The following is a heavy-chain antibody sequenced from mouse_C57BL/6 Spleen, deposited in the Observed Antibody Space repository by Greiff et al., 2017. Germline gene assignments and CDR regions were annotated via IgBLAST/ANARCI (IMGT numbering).Heavy chain of an antibody. J-gene: IGHJ4*01. CDR3: ARDYSNYVNYAMDY. CDR2: ISYDGSN. Sequence: DVQLQESGPGLVKPSQSLSLTCSVTGYSITSGYYWNWIRQFPGNKLEWMGYISYDGSNNYNPSLKNRISITRDTSKNQFFLKLNSVTTEDTATYYCARDYSNYVNYAMDYWGQGTSVTVSS. D-gene: IGHD2-5*01. CDR1: GYSITSGYY. V-gene: IGHV3-6*01.